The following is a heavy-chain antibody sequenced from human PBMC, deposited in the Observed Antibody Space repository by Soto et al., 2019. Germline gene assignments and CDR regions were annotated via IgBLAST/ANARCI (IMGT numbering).Heavy chain of an antibody. CDR2: ISIDGSNK. J-gene: IGHJ3*02. V-gene: IGHV3-30*03. CDR3: ARDPYDSGGYAAFDI. Sequence: GGSLRLSCAGSGFTFSAYSLNWVRQAPGKGLEWVALISIDGSNKYYGDSVKGRFTISRDNSKKTLYLQMNSLRGEDTAVYYCARDPYDSGGYAAFDIWGQGTMVTVSS. D-gene: IGHD3-22*01. CDR1: GFTFSAYS.